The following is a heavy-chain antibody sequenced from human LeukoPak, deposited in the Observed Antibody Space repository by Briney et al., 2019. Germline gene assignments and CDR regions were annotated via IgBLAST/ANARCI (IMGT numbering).Heavy chain of an antibody. CDR1: GFTFSSYG. CDR2: ISYDGSNK. CDR3: AKDIETLNYYDIPYPGGGISY. D-gene: IGHD3-22*01. V-gene: IGHV3-30*18. Sequence: PGGSLRLSCAASGFTFSSYGMHWVRQAPGKGLEWVAVISYDGSNKYYADSVKGRFTISRDNSKNTLYLQMNSLRAEDTAVYYCAKDIETLNYYDIPYPGGGISYWGQETLVTVSS. J-gene: IGHJ4*02.